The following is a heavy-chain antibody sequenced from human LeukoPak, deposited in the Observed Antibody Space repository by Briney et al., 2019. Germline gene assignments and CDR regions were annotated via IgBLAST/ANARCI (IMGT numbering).Heavy chain of an antibody. CDR3: AREGSGCDGALDV. Sequence: GGSLRLSCAASRFTFSSYSMNWVRQAPGKGLEWVSSISSSSSYIYYADSVKGRFTISRDNAKNSLYLQMNSLRAEDTAVYYCAREGSGCDGALDVWGKGTTVTVSS. D-gene: IGHD5-12*01. CDR1: RFTFSSYS. CDR2: ISSSSSYI. J-gene: IGHJ6*04. V-gene: IGHV3-21*01.